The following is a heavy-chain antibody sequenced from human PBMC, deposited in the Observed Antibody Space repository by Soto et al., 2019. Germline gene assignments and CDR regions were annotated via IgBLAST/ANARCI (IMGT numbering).Heavy chain of an antibody. CDR1: GFTFSVYW. J-gene: IGHJ4*02. CDR2: TNGDGSTT. D-gene: IGHD6-13*01. Sequence: PGGSLRLSCAASGFTFSVYWIHWVRQAPGKGLVWVSRTNGDGSTTSYADSVKGRFTISRDNAKHTLYLQMNSLRAEDTAVYYCARGFSSSWYVVYWGQGTLVTVS. V-gene: IGHV3-74*01. CDR3: ARGFSSSWYVVY.